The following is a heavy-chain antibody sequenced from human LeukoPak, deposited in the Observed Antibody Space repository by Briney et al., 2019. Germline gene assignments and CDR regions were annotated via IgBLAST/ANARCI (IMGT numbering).Heavy chain of an antibody. CDR3: ARDRQCSGSNCNAGDDFDY. V-gene: IGHV3-74*01. CDR2: IDGDGGGI. Sequence: GGSLRLSCAASGFTFSRSWMHWVRQVPGNELVWFSRIDGDGGGIRYADSVKGRFTISRDNAKNTLFLQMNSLTVEDTAVYYCARDRQCSGSNCNAGDDFDYWGQGTLVTVSS. D-gene: IGHD1-1*01. J-gene: IGHJ4*02. CDR1: GFTFSRSW.